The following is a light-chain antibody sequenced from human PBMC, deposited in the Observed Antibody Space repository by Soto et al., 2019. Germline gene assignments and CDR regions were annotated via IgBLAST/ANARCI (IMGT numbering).Light chain of an antibody. CDR1: QSVRSY. CDR3: QQRSNWPST. CDR2: DAS. Sequence: EIVLTQSPATLSLSPGDRATLYCRASQSVRSYLAWYQQKPGQAPRLLIYDASNRATGIPARFSCSGSGTDFTLTITTLEPEDFAVYYGQQRSNWPSTFGGGTKVDFK. J-gene: IGKJ4*01. V-gene: IGKV3-11*01.